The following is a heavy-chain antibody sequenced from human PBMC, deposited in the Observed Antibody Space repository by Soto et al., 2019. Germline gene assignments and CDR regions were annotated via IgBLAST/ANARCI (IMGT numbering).Heavy chain of an antibody. V-gene: IGHV1-18*04. CDR3: ARGPIVLMVYANRGGMDV. J-gene: IGHJ6*02. Sequence: ASVKVSCKASGYTFTSYGISWVRQAPGQGLEWMGWISAYNGNTNYAQKLQGRVTMTTDTSTSTAYMELRSLRSDDTAVYYCARGPIVLMVYANRGGMDVWGQGTTVTVSS. CDR1: GYTFTSYG. CDR2: ISAYNGNT. D-gene: IGHD2-8*01.